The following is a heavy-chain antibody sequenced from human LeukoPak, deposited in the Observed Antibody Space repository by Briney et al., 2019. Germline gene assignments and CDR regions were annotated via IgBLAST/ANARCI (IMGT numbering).Heavy chain of an antibody. CDR3: ARGAHTAPPDS. CDR1: GGTFSIYA. J-gene: IGHJ4*02. D-gene: IGHD5-18*01. V-gene: IGHV1-69*04. CDR2: IIPILGIA. Sequence: ASVTVSCKGSGGTFSIYAISWVRQPPAQGLEWMGMIIPILGIANYAQKFQGRVTITADKSTSTAYMELSSLRSEDTAAYYCARGAHTAPPDSWGQGTLVTVSS.